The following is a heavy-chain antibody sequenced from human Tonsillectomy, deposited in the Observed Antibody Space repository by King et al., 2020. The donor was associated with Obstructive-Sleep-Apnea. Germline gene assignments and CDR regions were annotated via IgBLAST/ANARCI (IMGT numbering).Heavy chain of an antibody. V-gene: IGHV4-39*07. CDR2: IYYSGGT. J-gene: IGHJ4*02. CDR1: GGSISSREYY. CDR3: VREDYGDFECAY. D-gene: IGHD4-17*01. Sequence: LQLQESGPGLVKPSETLSLTCTVSGGSISSREYYWGWICQPPGKGLEWIGSIYYSGGTYYNPSLKSGVTISLDTSKNHFSLRLSSVTAADTAVYYCVREDYGDFECAYWGQGTLVTVSS.